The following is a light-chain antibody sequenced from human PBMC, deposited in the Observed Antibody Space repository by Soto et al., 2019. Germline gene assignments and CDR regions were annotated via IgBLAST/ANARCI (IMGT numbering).Light chain of an antibody. CDR2: GAS. CDR1: QGITNY. Sequence: DIQMTQSPSSLSASVGDRVTITCQASQGITNYLNWYQQKPGKAPKLLIYGASNLETGVPSRFSGSGSGTDFTFTISSLQAEDIATYFCQQYDSVLTFGQGTRLEIK. CDR3: QQYDSVLT. V-gene: IGKV1-33*01. J-gene: IGKJ5*01.